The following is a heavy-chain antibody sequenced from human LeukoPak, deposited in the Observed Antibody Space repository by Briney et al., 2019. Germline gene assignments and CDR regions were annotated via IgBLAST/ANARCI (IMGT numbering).Heavy chain of an antibody. Sequence: GESLKISCKGSGYNFPNYWIGWVRQMPGKGLELMGIIYPGDSDTRYSPSFEGQVTISADKSISTTYLQWSSLKASDTAMYYCARMGGTTVFDYWGQGTLVTVSS. V-gene: IGHV5-51*01. CDR3: ARMGGTTVFDY. D-gene: IGHD1-7*01. CDR1: GYNFPNYW. J-gene: IGHJ4*02. CDR2: IYPGDSDT.